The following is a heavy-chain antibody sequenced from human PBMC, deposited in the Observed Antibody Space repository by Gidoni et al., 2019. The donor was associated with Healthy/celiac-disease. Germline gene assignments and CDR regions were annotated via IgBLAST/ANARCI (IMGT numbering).Heavy chain of an antibody. CDR2: INHSGST. CDR3: ARTLGVDYMDV. J-gene: IGHJ6*03. V-gene: IGHV4-34*01. CDR1: GGSFSGYY. D-gene: IGHD3-16*01. Sequence: QVQLQQWGAGLLTPSETLSLTCSVYGGSFSGYYWSWIRQPPGKVLEWIGEINHSGSTNYNPSRKSRVTISVDTSKKQFSLKLSSVTAADTAVYYCARTLGVDYMDVWGKGTTVTVSS.